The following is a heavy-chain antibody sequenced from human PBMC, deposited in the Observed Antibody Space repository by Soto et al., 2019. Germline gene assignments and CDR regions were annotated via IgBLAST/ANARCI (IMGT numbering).Heavy chain of an antibody. Sequence: EVQLLESGGGLVQPGGSLRLSCAASGFTLSGYVMSWVRQAPGKGLEWVSDISGSGDHIFYADSVKGRFTISRDNSKNTLYLQMNSLRAEDKAVYYCANRSNPFDNWGQGTLVTVSS. CDR1: GFTLSGYV. CDR3: ANRSNPFDN. CDR2: ISGSGDHI. V-gene: IGHV3-23*01. J-gene: IGHJ4*02.